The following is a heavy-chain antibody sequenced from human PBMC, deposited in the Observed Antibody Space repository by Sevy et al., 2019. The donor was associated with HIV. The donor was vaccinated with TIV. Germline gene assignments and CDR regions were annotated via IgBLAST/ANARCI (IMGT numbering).Heavy chain of an antibody. CDR1: GFTFSSYE. CDR3: ATASPRVADY. Sequence: GGSLRLSCAASGFTFSSYEMNWVRQAPGKGLEWVSYISSSGSTKYYADSVKGRFTISRDNAKNSLYLQMNSLRAEDTAVYYCATASPRVADYWGQGTLVTVSS. D-gene: IGHD2-15*01. CDR2: ISSSGSTK. J-gene: IGHJ4*02. V-gene: IGHV3-48*03.